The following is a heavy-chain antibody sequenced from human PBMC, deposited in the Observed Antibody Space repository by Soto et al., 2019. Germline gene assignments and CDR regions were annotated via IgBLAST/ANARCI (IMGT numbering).Heavy chain of an antibody. D-gene: IGHD3-10*01. V-gene: IGHV3-15*07. CDR3: TTAFINYYGSGSYYRAFMDV. J-gene: IGHJ6*04. CDR1: GFTFSNAW. CDR2: IKSKTDGGTT. Sequence: EVQLVESGGGLVKPGGSLRLSCAASGFTFSNAWMNWVRQAPGKGLEWVGRIKSKTDGGTTDYAAPVKGRFTISRDDSKNTLYLQMNSLKTEDTAVYYCTTAFINYYGSGSYYRAFMDVWGKGTTVTVSS.